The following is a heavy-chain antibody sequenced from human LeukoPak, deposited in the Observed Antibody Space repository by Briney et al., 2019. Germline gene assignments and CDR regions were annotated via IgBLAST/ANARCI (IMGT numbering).Heavy chain of an antibody. D-gene: IGHD4-17*01. J-gene: IGHJ4*02. Sequence: GGSLRLSCAASGFTFSSYAMSWVRQAPGKGLEWVSAISGGGRTYYADSENGRFTISRDNSKNTLDLQMDSLRAEDTAVYYCARRKYGDYCFDYWGQGTLVTVSS. V-gene: IGHV3-23*01. CDR2: ISGGGRT. CDR1: GFTFSSYA. CDR3: ARRKYGDYCFDY.